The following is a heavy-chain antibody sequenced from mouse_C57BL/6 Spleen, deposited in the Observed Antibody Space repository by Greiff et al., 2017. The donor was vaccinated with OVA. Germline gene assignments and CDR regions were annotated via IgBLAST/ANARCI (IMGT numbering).Heavy chain of an antibody. Sequence: EVKLVESGGDLVKPGGSLKLSCAASGFTFSSYGMSWVRQTPDKRLEWVATISSGGSYTYYPDSVKGRFTISRDNAKNTLYLQMSSLKSEDTAMYYCARQLTGGFDYWGQGTTLTVSS. CDR3: ARQLTGGFDY. V-gene: IGHV5-6*01. J-gene: IGHJ2*01. D-gene: IGHD4-1*01. CDR2: ISSGGSYT. CDR1: GFTFSSYG.